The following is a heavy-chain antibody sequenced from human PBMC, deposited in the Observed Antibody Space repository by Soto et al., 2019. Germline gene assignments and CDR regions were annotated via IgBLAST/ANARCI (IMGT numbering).Heavy chain of an antibody. D-gene: IGHD3-9*01. CDR1: GFPFSDYY. Sequence: QVQLVESGGDLVKPGGSLRLSCAATGFPFSDYYMSWIRQAPGKGLEWVSAIGSSSSYTNYADSVTGRFTISRDNAKNSLYLQMNSLTAEDTAVYYCARRRPTGYYNYWGQGTLVTVSA. CDR3: ARRRPTGYYNY. J-gene: IGHJ4*02. V-gene: IGHV3-11*05. CDR2: IGSSSSYT.